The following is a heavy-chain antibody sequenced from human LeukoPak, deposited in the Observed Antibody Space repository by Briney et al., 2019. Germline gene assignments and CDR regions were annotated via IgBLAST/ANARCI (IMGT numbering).Heavy chain of an antibody. CDR2: IYPGDSET. J-gene: IGHJ3*02. CDR3: ARPSRAYYYDSSGGRNDAFDI. Sequence: GESLKISCKGSGYRFTSYWIGWVRQMPGKGLEWMGIIYPGDSETRYSPSFQGQVTISADKSISTAYLQWSSLKASDTAMYYCARPSRAYYYDSSGGRNDAFDIWGQGTMVTVSS. CDR1: GYRFTSYW. D-gene: IGHD3-22*01. V-gene: IGHV5-51*01.